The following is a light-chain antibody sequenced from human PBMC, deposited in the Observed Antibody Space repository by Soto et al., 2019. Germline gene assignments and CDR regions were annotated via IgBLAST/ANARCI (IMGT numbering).Light chain of an antibody. J-gene: IGKJ4*01. CDR2: DAS. CDR1: QSVNNAY. V-gene: IGKV3-20*01. CDR3: QQYTTSVLT. Sequence: EIVLTQSPGTLSLSPGERATLSCRASQSVNNAYLAWYQQKPAQAPRLLIYDASKRATGVPDRFSGSGSGTDFTLTISRREPEDFAVYYCQQYTTSVLTFGGGTKVEIK.